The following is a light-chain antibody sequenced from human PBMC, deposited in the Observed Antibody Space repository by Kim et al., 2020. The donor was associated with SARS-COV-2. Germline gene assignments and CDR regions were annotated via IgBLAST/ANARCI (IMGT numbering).Light chain of an antibody. CDR2: EDK. J-gene: IGLJ1*01. V-gene: IGLV3-1*01. Sequence: SYELTQPPSVSVSPGQTASIPCSGVRLGSKYVSWYQQKPGQSPVLVIYEDKKRPSGIPERFSGSNSGNTATLIISETQAMDEADYYCQAWGSNNAGVFGTGTKVTVL. CDR1: RLGSKY. CDR3: QAWGSNNAGV.